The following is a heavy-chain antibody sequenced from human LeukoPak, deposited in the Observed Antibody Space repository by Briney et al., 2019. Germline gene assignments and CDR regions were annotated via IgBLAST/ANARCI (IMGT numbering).Heavy chain of an antibody. CDR1: GDSISSSSYY. D-gene: IGHD1-26*01. CDR2: IYYTRTT. J-gene: IGHJ4*02. V-gene: IGHV4-39*01. Sequence: SETLSLTCTVSGDSISSSSYYWGWIRQTPGKGLEWIGSIYYTRTTNYNPSLESRLTISVGTSKNQFSLKLSSVTAADTVVYYCARGRTDYFDYWGQGTLVTVSS. CDR3: ARGRTDYFDY.